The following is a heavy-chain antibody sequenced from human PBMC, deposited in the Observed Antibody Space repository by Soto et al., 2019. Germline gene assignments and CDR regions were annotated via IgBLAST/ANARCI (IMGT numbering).Heavy chain of an antibody. CDR3: AKDQGGYMVSGMDV. V-gene: IGHV1-2*02. CDR1: GYTFTDYY. Sequence: ASVKVSCKASGYTFTDYYIYWLRQAPGHGLEWMGWINPNSGATNYAHNFQGRVTMTRDASIRAAYMELSRLSSDDTAVYYCAKDQGGYMVSGMDVWGQGTTVTVSS. D-gene: IGHD5-12*01. J-gene: IGHJ6*02. CDR2: INPNSGAT.